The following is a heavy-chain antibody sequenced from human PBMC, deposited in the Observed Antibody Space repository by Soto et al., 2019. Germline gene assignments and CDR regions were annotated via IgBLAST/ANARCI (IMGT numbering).Heavy chain of an antibody. CDR3: AKDLTMVRGPTSPNWFDP. D-gene: IGHD3-10*01. Sequence: EVQLLESGGGLVQPGGSLRLSCAASGFTFSSYAMSWVRHAPGKGLEWVSAISGSGGSTYYADSVKGRFTISRDNSKNTLYLQMNSLRAEDTAVYYCAKDLTMVRGPTSPNWFDPWGQGTLVTVSS. V-gene: IGHV3-23*01. CDR2: ISGSGGST. J-gene: IGHJ5*02. CDR1: GFTFSSYA.